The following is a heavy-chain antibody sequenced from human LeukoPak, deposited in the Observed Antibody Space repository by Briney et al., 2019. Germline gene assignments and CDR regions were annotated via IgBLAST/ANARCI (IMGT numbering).Heavy chain of an antibody. J-gene: IGHJ3*02. D-gene: IGHD3-22*01. CDR2: ISSSSSYI. V-gene: IGHV3-21*01. CDR3: ARDPSSPSSGWHQAAFDI. CDR1: GFTFSSYS. Sequence: GGSLRLSCAASGFTFSSYSMNWVRQAPGKGLEWVSSISSSSSYIYYADSVKGRFTISRDNAKNSLYLQMNSLRAEDTAVYYCARDPSSPSSGWHQAAFDIWSQGTMVTVSS.